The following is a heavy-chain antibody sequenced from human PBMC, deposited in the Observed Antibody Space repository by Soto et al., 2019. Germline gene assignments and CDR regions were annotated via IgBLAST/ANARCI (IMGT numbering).Heavy chain of an antibody. J-gene: IGHJ6*02. CDR3: ARAKRTPLGPIMYGMDV. D-gene: IGHD2-15*01. CDR1: GFTFSSYS. V-gene: IGHV3-21*01. CDR2: ISSSSSYI. Sequence: PGGSLRLSCAASGFTFSSYSMNWVRQAPGKGLEWASSISSSSSYIYYADSVKGRFTISRDNAKNSLYLQMNSLRAEDTAVYYCARAKRTPLGPIMYGMDVWGQGTTVTVSS.